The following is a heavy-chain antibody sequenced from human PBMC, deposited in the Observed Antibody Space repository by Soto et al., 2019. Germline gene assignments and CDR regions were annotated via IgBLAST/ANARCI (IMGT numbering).Heavy chain of an antibody. Sequence: QVQLVQSGAEVKKPGSSVKVSCKASGGTFSSYTISWVRQAPGQGLEWMGRIIPILGIANYAQKFQGRVTITADKSTSTAYMELSSLRSEDTAVYYCARASPHRRILGELRRDDAFDIWGQGTMVTVSS. D-gene: IGHD1-26*01. V-gene: IGHV1-69*02. CDR1: GGTFSSYT. J-gene: IGHJ3*02. CDR2: IIPILGIA. CDR3: ARASPHRRILGELRRDDAFDI.